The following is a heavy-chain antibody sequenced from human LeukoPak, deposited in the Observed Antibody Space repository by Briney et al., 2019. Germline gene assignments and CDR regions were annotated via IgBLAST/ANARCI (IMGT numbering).Heavy chain of an antibody. J-gene: IGHJ4*02. D-gene: IGHD1-14*01. CDR2: INPHDSTT. V-gene: IGHV5-51*01. CDR3: ARHLRTSTYRDLDY. CDR1: GYSFGNNW. Sequence: GESLKISCQASGYSFGNNWIGWVRQRPGKGLQWMGIINPHDSTTKYSPSFQGQATISIDKSINTAYLQWSSLTASDTAIYYCARHLRTSTYRDLDYWGQGTLVTVSS.